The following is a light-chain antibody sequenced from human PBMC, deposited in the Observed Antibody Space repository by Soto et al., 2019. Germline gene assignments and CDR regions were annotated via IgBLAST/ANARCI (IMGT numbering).Light chain of an antibody. CDR3: QQYDNLPLT. Sequence: DIQMTQSPSSLSASVGDRVTITCQASQDISKYLNWYQQKAGKAPKLLIYDASNLETGVPSRFSGRVSGTDFTFTISRLQPEDIATYYCQQYDNLPLTFGPGTKVDIK. CDR2: DAS. CDR1: QDISKY. V-gene: IGKV1-33*01. J-gene: IGKJ3*01.